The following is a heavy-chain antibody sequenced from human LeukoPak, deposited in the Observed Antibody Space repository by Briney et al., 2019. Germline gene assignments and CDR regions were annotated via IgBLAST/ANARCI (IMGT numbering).Heavy chain of an antibody. V-gene: IGHV3-23*01. D-gene: IGHD3-22*01. CDR1: GFTVSSNY. CDR2: ISGSGGST. J-gene: IGHJ4*02. Sequence: GGSLRLSCAASGFTVSSNYMSWVRQAPGKGLEWVSAISGSGGSTYYADSVKGRFTISRDNSKNTLYLQMNSLRAEDTAVYYCQGSGYYDGFDYWGQGTLVTVSS. CDR3: QGSGYYDGFDY.